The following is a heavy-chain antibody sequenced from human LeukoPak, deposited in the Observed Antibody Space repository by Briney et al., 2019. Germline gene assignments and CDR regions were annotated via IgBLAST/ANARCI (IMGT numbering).Heavy chain of an antibody. CDR2: IYYSGST. CDR1: GGSISSSSYY. J-gene: IGHJ3*02. D-gene: IGHD6-19*01. V-gene: IGHV4-39*01. Sequence: ASETLSLTCTVSGGSISSSSYYWGWIRQPPGKGLEWIGSIYYSGSTYYNPSLKSRVTISVDTSKNQFSLKLSSVTAADTAVYYCARHTSLGSGWPRGDYDAFDIWGQGTMVTVSS. CDR3: ARHTSLGSGWPRGDYDAFDI.